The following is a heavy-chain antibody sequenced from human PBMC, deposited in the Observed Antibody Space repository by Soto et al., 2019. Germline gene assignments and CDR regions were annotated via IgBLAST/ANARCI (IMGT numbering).Heavy chain of an antibody. V-gene: IGHV1-69*01. CDR3: AIRHLRDQLLSPRVLYGLDV. D-gene: IGHD2-2*01. J-gene: IGHJ6*02. CDR1: GGTFNTFA. CDR2: IIPIFGRP. Sequence: QVQLVQSGAEVKKPGSSMKVSCTASGGTFNTFAINWVRQAPGQGLEWMGGIIPIFGRPNYAQKFHGRVTITADEATSTMHMELSILTSEDTAVYDCAIRHLRDQLLSPRVLYGLDVWGRGTTVIVSS.